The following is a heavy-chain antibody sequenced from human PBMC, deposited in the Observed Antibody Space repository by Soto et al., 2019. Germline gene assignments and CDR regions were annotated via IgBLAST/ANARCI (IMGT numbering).Heavy chain of an antibody. J-gene: IGHJ6*02. CDR1: GYSFTSYW. D-gene: IGHD5-18*01. Sequence: GESLKISCKGSGYSFTSYWISWVRQMPGKGLEWMGRIDPSDSYTNYSPSFQGHVTISADKSISTAYLQWSSLKASDTAMYYCARYVDTAFYYYYGMDVWGQGTTVTVSS. V-gene: IGHV5-10-1*01. CDR2: IDPSDSYT. CDR3: ARYVDTAFYYYYGMDV.